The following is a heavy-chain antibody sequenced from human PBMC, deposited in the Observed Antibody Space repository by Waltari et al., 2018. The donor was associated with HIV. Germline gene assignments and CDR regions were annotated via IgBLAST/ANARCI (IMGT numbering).Heavy chain of an antibody. CDR3: ARQDYSSSSGYYLGLDY. V-gene: IGHV3-33*08. D-gene: IGHD6-19*01. CDR1: GFTFSSSA. CDR2: SWYDGSNK. Sequence: QVQLVESGGGVVQPGRSLRLSCAASGFTFSSSAMQWVRQAPDKGMEWVEASWYDGSNKNYAEAVKGRFTISRDNSKNTLYLHMDYLRPEDTAMYYCARQDYSSSSGYYLGLDYWGQGTLVTVSS. J-gene: IGHJ4*02.